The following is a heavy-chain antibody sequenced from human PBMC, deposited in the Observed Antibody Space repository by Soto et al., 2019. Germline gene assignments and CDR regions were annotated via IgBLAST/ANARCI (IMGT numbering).Heavy chain of an antibody. D-gene: IGHD2-21*01. J-gene: IGHJ6*02. CDR2: ISGSGGST. V-gene: IGHV3-23*01. CDR3: AKDGLVSGVGRDRYYYGMDV. CDR1: GFTFSSYA. Sequence: GGSLRLSCAASGFTFSSYAMSWVRQAPGKGLEWVSAISGSGGSTYYADSVKGRFTISRDNSKNTLYLQMNSLRAEDTAVYYCAKDGLVSGVGRDRYYYGMDVWGQGTTVTVSS.